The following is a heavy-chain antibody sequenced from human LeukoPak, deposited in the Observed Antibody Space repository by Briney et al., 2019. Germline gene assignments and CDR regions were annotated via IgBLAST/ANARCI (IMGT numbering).Heavy chain of an antibody. D-gene: IGHD3-22*01. CDR1: GGTFSSYA. Sequence: SVKASCKASGGTFSSYAISWVRQAPGQGLEWMGGIIPTFGTANYAQEFQGRVTITADESTSTAYMELSSLRSEDTAVYYCARVTYYYDSIGYSFSYGGQEPWSPSPQ. CDR2: IIPTFGTA. CDR3: ARVTYYYDSIGYSFSY. V-gene: IGHV1-69*01. J-gene: IGHJ4*02.